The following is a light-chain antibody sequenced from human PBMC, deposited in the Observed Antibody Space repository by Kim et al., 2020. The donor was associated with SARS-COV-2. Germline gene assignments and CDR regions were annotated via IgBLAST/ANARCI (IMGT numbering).Light chain of an antibody. J-gene: IGKJ5*01. Sequence: DIQMTQSPSSLSASAGDRVTFTCQASQDITNYLNWYQLKPGKAPNLLIYDASDLKTGVPSRFSGTGSGINFTFTISSLQPDDIATYYCQQYRYLPITFGQGTRLEIK. CDR1: QDITNY. CDR2: DAS. V-gene: IGKV1-33*01. CDR3: QQYRYLPIT.